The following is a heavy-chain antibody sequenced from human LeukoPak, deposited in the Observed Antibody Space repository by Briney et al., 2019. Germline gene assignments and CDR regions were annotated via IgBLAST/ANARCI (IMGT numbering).Heavy chain of an antibody. CDR3: VRGYSFGPYGMDV. V-gene: IGHV3-64D*09. Sequence: GGSLRLSCSASGFPFSSYAMHWVREAPGNGLEYVSAISDSGGSTYYAESGKGRFTISRDNSKNTLYLQMSSLRAEDTAVYFCVRGYSFGPYGMDVWGQGTTVTVSS. D-gene: IGHD2-15*01. CDR2: ISDSGGST. J-gene: IGHJ6*02. CDR1: GFPFSSYA.